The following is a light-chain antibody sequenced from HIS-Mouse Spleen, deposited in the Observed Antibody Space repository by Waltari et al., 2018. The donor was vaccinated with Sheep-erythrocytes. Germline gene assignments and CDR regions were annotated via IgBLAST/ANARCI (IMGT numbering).Light chain of an antibody. CDR3: YSTDSSGNHYV. Sequence: SYELTQPPSVSVSPGQTARNTCSGDALPKTYAYWYQQNSGQAPVLVIYEDSKRPSGIPERFSGSSSGTMATLTISGAQVEDEADYYCYSTDSSGNHYVFGTGTKVTVL. V-gene: IGLV3-10*01. CDR1: ALPKTY. J-gene: IGLJ1*01. CDR2: EDS.